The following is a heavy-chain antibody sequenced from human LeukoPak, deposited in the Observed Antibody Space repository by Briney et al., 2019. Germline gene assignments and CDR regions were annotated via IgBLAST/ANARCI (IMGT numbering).Heavy chain of an antibody. J-gene: IGHJ4*02. CDR2: ISRSGDST. CDR3: AKDAVGGYSDWFDY. CDR1: GFTFSSYA. V-gene: IGHV3-23*01. Sequence: GGSLRLSCAASGFTFSSYAMSWVRQAPGKGLEWVSAISRSGDSTYYADSVKGRFTISRDNSKDTLYLQMNSLRAEDTAVYYCAKDAVGGYSDWFDYWGQGTLVTVSS. D-gene: IGHD1-26*01.